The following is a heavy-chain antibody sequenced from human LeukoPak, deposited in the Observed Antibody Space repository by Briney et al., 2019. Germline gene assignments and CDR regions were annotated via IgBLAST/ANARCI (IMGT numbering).Heavy chain of an antibody. CDR2: ISSSSSYI. V-gene: IGHV3-21*06. CDR1: GFTFSSYT. Sequence: GGSLRLSCAASGFTFSSYTMNWVRQAPGKGLKWVSSISSSSSYIYYADSVRGRFTISRDNAKNSLYLQMNSLRAEDTAVYYCARDTYDILTGYYKWAFWGQGTMVTVSS. D-gene: IGHD3-9*01. J-gene: IGHJ3*01. CDR3: ARDTYDILTGYYKWAF.